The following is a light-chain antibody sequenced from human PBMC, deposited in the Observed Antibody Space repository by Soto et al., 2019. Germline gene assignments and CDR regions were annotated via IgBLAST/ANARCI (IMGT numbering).Light chain of an antibody. J-gene: IGKJ5*01. CDR3: QQSYSTPIT. V-gene: IGKV1-39*01. Sequence: DIPMTQSPSSLSASVGDRVTITCRASQSISSYLNWYQQKPGKAPKLLIHAASSLQSGVPSRFSGSGSETDFTLTISSLQPEDFATYYCQQSYSTPITFGQGTRLEIK. CDR2: AAS. CDR1: QSISSY.